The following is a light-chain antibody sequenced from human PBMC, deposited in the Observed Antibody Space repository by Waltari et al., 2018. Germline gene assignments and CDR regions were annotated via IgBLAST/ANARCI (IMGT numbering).Light chain of an antibody. J-gene: IGKJ4*01. CDR3: QQYNGQPLT. V-gene: IGKV3-15*01. Sequence: APLSCRASQSVRDNLAWYQHKPGQAPRLLIFGASTRATGFPARFSGSGSGTEFTLTITSLQSEDSAVYFCQQYNGQPLTFGGGTKVEIK. CDR2: GAS. CDR1: QSVRDN.